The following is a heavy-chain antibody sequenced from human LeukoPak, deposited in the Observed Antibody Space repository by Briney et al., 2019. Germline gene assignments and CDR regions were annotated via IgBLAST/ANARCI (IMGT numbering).Heavy chain of an antibody. D-gene: IGHD2-15*01. CDR3: ARGCSGGSCYTWNIRGFDS. CDR1: GFTFSNYT. Sequence: PGGSLRLSCAASGFTFSNYTMNWVRQAPGKGLEWVSYIRSSTTTIYYADSVKGRFTISRDNAKNSLYLQMNSLRAEDTAVYYCARGCSGGSCYTWNIRGFDSWGQGTLVTVPS. CDR2: IRSSTTTI. V-gene: IGHV3-48*01. J-gene: IGHJ4*02.